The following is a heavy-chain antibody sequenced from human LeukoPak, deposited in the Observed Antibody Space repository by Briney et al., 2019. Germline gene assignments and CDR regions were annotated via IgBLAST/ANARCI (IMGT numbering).Heavy chain of an antibody. V-gene: IGHV3-66*01. CDR1: GFTVSSNY. CDR2: IYSGGST. J-gene: IGHJ4*02. D-gene: IGHD4-17*01. CDR3: ASLPTVTTGGYYFDY. Sequence: PGGFLRFSCAASGFTVSSNYMSWVGQAPGKGLEWVSVIYSGGSTYYADSVKGRFTIIIENSKNTLYLQMNSLRAEDTAVYYCASLPTVTTGGYYFDYWGQGTLVTVSS.